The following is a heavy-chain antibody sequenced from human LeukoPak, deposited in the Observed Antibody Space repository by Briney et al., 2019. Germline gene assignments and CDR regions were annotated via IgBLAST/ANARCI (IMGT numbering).Heavy chain of an antibody. V-gene: IGHV3-23*01. J-gene: IGHJ4*02. D-gene: IGHD6-19*01. CDR3: AKVRWDNSGWYYLDS. CDR1: GFTFSSYS. CDR2: ISGSGGST. Sequence: GGSLRLSCAASGFTFSSYSMSWVRQAPGKGLEWVSAISGSGGSTYYADSVKGRFTISRDNSKSTLLLQMNSLRAEDTAVYYCAKVRWDNSGWYYLDSWGQGTLVTVSS.